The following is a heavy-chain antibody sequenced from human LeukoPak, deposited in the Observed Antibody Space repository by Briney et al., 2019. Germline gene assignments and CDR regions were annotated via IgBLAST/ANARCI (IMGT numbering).Heavy chain of an antibody. CDR1: GFTFSSYS. CDR2: ISSSSSTI. V-gene: IGHV3-48*01. CDR3: ARSPHYYDSSGYFFGFDS. D-gene: IGHD3-22*01. J-gene: IGHJ4*02. Sequence: PGGSLRLSCAASGFTFSSYSMNWVRQAPGEGLEWVSYISSSSSTIYYADSVKGRFTISRDNSKNTLYLQMNNLRAEDTAMYYCARSPHYYDSSGYFFGFDSWGQGTLVTVSS.